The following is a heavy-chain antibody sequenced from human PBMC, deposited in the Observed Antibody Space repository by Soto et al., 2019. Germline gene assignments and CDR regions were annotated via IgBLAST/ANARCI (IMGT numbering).Heavy chain of an antibody. CDR1: GFTFSNYG. CDR3: VREDSFLDSTAP. V-gene: IGHV3-33*01. J-gene: IGHJ5*02. Sequence: QVQLVESGGGVVQPGRSLTVSCAASGFTFSNYGMHWVRQAPDKGLEWVAVIWYDGSRKYYADSVKGRFTISRDESMKTLYLEMNSLRVDDTAVYYCVREDSFLDSTAPWGQGTLVTVSS. CDR2: IWYDGSRK. D-gene: IGHD3-22*01.